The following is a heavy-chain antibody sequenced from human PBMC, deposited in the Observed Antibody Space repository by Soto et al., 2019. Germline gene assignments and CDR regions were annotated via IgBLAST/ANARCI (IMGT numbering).Heavy chain of an antibody. CDR2: VYPGDSET. D-gene: IGHD1-7*01. CDR1: GYNFSGHW. V-gene: IGHV5-51*01. CDR3: AKSELLEI. Sequence: PGESLKISCKGSGYNFSGHWIAWVRQKPGKGLEWMGIVYPGDSETRYSPSFQGHVTMSADKSIDTAYLQWSSLKASDTAMYYCAKSELLEIWGQGTMVTVSS. J-gene: IGHJ3*02.